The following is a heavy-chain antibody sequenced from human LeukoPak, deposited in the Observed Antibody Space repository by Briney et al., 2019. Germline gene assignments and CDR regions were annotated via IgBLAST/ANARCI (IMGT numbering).Heavy chain of an antibody. V-gene: IGHV5-51*01. CDR2: IYPGDSDT. CDR1: GYSFTNYW. CDR3: ARDRVGAVWAFDI. D-gene: IGHD1-26*01. Sequence: GESLKISCMGSGYSFTNYWIAWVRQMPGQGLEWMGIIYPGDSDTRYRPSFQDQVTISADKSISTAYLQWSGLKASDTAMYYCARDRVGAVWAFDIWGQGTMVTVSS. J-gene: IGHJ3*02.